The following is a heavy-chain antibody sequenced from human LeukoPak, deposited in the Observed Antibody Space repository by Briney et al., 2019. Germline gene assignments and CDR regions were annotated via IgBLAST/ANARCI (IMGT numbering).Heavy chain of an antibody. D-gene: IGHD2/OR15-2a*01. V-gene: IGHV4-59*08. CDR3: ARHSTRYYYGMDV. J-gene: IGHJ6*02. CDR1: GGSISSYY. Sequence: PSETLSLTCTVSGGSISSYYWSLIRQPPGKGLEWIGYIYYSGSTNYNPSLKSRVTISVDTSKNQFSLKLSSVTAADTAVYYCARHSTRYYYGMDVWGQGTTVTVSS. CDR2: IYYSGST.